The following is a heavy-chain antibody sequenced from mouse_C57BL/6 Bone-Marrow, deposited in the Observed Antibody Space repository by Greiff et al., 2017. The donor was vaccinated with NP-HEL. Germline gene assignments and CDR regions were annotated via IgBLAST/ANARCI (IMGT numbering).Heavy chain of an antibody. J-gene: IGHJ3*01. CDR3: TTWVAWFAY. CDR2: IDPENGDT. Sequence: EVQLQQSGAELVRPGASVKLFCTASGFNIKDDYMHWVKQRPEQGLEWIGWIDPENGDTEYASKFQGKATITADTSSNTAYLQLSSLTSEDTAVYYCTTWVAWFAYWGQGTLVTVSA. V-gene: IGHV14-4*01. CDR1: GFNIKDDY.